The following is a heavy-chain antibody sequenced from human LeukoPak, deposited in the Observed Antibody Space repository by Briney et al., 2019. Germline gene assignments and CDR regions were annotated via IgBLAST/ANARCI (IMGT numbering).Heavy chain of an antibody. CDR1: GGTFSSYA. J-gene: IGHJ4*02. CDR3: ASGLGKMATIGY. D-gene: IGHD5-24*01. Sequence: ASVKVSCKASGGTFSSYAISWVRQAPGQGLEWMGWMNPNSGNTGYAQKFQGRVTMTRNTSISTAYMELSSLRSEDTAVYYCASGLGKMATIGYWGQGTLVTVSS. CDR2: MNPNSGNT. V-gene: IGHV1-8*02.